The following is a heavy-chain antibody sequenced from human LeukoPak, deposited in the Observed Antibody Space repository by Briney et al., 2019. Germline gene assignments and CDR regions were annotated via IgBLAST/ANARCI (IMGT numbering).Heavy chain of an antibody. CDR1: GYTFTSYD. J-gene: IGHJ1*01. CDR2: MNPNSGNT. Sequence: ASVKVSCKASGYTFTSYDINWVRQATGQGLEWMGWMNPNSGNTGYAQKFQGRVTMTRDTSISTAYLELTTLRSDDTAVYYYARGPPPYCSGGSCYSFLYFHHWGQGTLVTVSS. D-gene: IGHD2-15*01. CDR3: ARGPPPYCSGGSCYSFLYFHH. V-gene: IGHV1-8*01.